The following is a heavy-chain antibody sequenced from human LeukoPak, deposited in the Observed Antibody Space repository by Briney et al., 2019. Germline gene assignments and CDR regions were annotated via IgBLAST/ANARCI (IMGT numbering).Heavy chain of an antibody. CDR2: IYYSGST. CDR1: GGSISSGAYY. Sequence: SETLSLTCTVSGGSISSGAYYWSWIRQHPGKGLEWIGYIYYSGSTYYNPSLRSRVTISVDTSKNQFSLKLSSVTAADTAVYYCARGVNSKASDYWGQGTLVTVSS. J-gene: IGHJ4*02. CDR3: ARGVNSKASDY. D-gene: IGHD4-23*01. V-gene: IGHV4-31*03.